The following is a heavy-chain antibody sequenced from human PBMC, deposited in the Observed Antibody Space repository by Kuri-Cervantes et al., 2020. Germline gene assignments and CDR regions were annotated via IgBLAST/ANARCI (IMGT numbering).Heavy chain of an antibody. CDR2: ISSSSTYT. D-gene: IGHD1-26*01. Sequence: GGSLRLSCAASGFTFRSYTMNWVRQAPGKGLEWVSSISSSSTYTFYADSVKGRFTISRDNAKNSLYLQMNSLRAEDTAVYYCARIGGEPLWLFDYWGQGTLVTVSS. J-gene: IGHJ4*02. CDR1: GFTFRSYT. CDR3: ARIGGEPLWLFDY. V-gene: IGHV3-21*01.